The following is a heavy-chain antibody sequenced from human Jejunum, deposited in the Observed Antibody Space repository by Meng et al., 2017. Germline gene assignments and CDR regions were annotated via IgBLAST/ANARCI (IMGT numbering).Heavy chain of an antibody. D-gene: IGHD1-26*01. CDR3: AKHLSGSYTFDY. CDR1: GFSFSSNY. CDR2: IGRGTDT. V-gene: IGHV3-23*04. Sequence: VELVEAGGTFGPAGGSLRLSCAASGFSFSSNYMSWVRRAPGKVLEWVSAIGRGTDTYYADSVKGRFTMSRDKSKNTLYLEMSNLRAEDTALYYCAKHLSGSYTFDYWGQGTLVTVSS. J-gene: IGHJ4*02.